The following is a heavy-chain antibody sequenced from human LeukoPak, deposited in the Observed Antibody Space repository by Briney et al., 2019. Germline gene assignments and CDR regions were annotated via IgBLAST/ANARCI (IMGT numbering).Heavy chain of an antibody. CDR3: ARHDDDFWSGGGYFDY. J-gene: IGHJ4*02. V-gene: IGHV4-59*08. Sequence: SETLSLTCAVYGGSFSGYYWSWIRQPPGKGLEWIGYIYYSESTNYNPSLKSRVTISVDTSKNQFSLKLSSVTAADTAVYYCARHDDDFWSGGGYFDYWGQGTLVTVSS. CDR2: IYYSEST. D-gene: IGHD3-3*01. CDR1: GGSFSGYY.